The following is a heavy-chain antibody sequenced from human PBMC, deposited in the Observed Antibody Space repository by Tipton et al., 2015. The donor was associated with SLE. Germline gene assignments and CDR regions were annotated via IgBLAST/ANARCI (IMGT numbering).Heavy chain of an antibody. J-gene: IGHJ4*02. CDR1: GGSISSYY. V-gene: IGHV4-59*08. Sequence: TLSLTCTVSGGSISSYYWSWIRQPPGKGLEWIGYIYYSGSTNYNPSLKSQVTISVDTSKNQFSLKLSSVTAADTAVYYCARRMVVVGDYFDYWGQGTLVTVSS. CDR2: IYYSGST. CDR3: ARRMVVVGDYFDY. D-gene: IGHD2-21*01.